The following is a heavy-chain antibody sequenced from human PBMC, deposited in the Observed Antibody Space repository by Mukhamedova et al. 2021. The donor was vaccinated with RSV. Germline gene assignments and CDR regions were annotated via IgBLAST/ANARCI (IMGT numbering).Heavy chain of an antibody. J-gene: IGHJ5*02. Sequence: QWYQRRVTITRDTSASTAYMELSSLRSEDTAVYYCARMAHGVAGTFWFDPWGQGTLVTVSS. D-gene: IGHD6-19*01. CDR3: ARMAHGVAGTFWFDP. V-gene: IGHV1-3*01.